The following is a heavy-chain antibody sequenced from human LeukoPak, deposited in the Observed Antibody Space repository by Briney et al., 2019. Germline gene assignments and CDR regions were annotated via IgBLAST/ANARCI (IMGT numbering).Heavy chain of an antibody. Sequence: GGSLRLSCAAPGFTFSSYSMNWVRQAPGKGLEWVSYISSSSSTIYYADSVKGRFTISRDNAKNSLYLQMNSLRAEDTAVYYCARDRTSRGSRYYMDVWGKGTTVTVSS. J-gene: IGHJ6*03. CDR2: ISSSSSTI. CDR1: GFTFSSYS. CDR3: ARDRTSRGSRYYMDV. V-gene: IGHV3-48*04. D-gene: IGHD3-10*01.